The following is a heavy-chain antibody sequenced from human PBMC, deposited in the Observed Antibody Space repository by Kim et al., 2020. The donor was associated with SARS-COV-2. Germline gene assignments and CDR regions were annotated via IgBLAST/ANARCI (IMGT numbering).Heavy chain of an antibody. D-gene: IGHD2-15*01. CDR1: EDTLSAYV. V-gene: IGHV1-69*13. J-gene: IGHJ4*02. Sequence: SVKVSCKASEDTLSAYVVAWVRQAPGQGLEWLGGIIPVFGTPDYAQKFQGRLTISADESTNTAYMELKSLRSDDTAVYYCTRGGYCRGSWCYGPVEKFDFGGQGTLVTVSS. CDR3: TRGGYCRGSWCYGPVEKFDF. CDR2: IIPVFGTP.